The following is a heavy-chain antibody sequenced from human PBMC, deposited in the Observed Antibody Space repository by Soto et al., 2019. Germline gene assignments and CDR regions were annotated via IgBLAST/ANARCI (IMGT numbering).Heavy chain of an antibody. CDR3: ARDHMVVGATGLYYYYGIDV. D-gene: IGHD1-26*01. Sequence: SETLSLTCTVSGGSISSGDYYWSWIRQPPGKGLEWIGYIYYSGSTYYNPSLKSRVTISVDTSKNQFSLKLSSVTAADTAVYYCARDHMVVGATGLYYYYGIDVWGQGTTVTVSS. CDR2: IYYSGST. CDR1: GGSISSGDYY. J-gene: IGHJ6*02. V-gene: IGHV4-30-4*01.